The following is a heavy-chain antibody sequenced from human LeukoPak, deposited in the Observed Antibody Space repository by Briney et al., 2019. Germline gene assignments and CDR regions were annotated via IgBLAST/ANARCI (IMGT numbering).Heavy chain of an antibody. D-gene: IGHD3-10*01. J-gene: IGHJ4*02. CDR3: ARDSGSGSYWADY. CDR1: GFTFSSYG. V-gene: IGHV3-33*01. Sequence: PGGSLGLSCAASGFTFSSYGMHWVRQAPGKGLEWVAVIWYDGSNKYYADSVKGRFTISRDNSKNTLYLQMNSPRAEDTAVYYCARDSGSGSYWADYWGQGTLVTVSS. CDR2: IWYDGSNK.